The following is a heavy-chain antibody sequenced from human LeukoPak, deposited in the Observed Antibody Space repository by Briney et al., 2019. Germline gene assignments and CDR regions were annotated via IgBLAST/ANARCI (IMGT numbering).Heavy chain of an antibody. Sequence: GGSLRLSCAASGFTFSSYWMSWVRQAPGKGLEWVANIKQDGSEKYYVDSVKGRFTISRDNAKNSLYLQMNSLRAEDTAVYYCARDGYDILTGHLVFDPWGQGTLVTVSS. J-gene: IGHJ5*02. V-gene: IGHV3-7*01. CDR1: GFTFSSYW. CDR3: ARDGYDILTGHLVFDP. CDR2: IKQDGSEK. D-gene: IGHD3-9*01.